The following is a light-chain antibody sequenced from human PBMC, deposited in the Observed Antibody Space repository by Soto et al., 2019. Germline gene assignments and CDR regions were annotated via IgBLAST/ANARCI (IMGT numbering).Light chain of an antibody. J-gene: IGKJ1*01. CDR3: LQDINYPWT. CDR2: GAS. V-gene: IGKV3-15*01. CDR1: QSVSSN. Sequence: IVMTQSPATLSVSPWERATLPCRASQSVSSNLAWYQQKPGQAPRLLIYGASTRATGIPARFSGSGSGTEFTLAISSLQPEDSATYYCLQDINYPWTFGQGTKVDIK.